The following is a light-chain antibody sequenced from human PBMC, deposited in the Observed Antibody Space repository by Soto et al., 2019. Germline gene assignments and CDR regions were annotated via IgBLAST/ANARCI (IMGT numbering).Light chain of an antibody. CDR2: EGN. Sequence: QSALTQPASVSGSPGQSITISCTGTSSDIGSYDLVSWYQHHPDKAPKRIFYEGNKGPSGVSNRFSGSKSGNTASLTISGLQAEDEADYYCCSYAGPRTYVFGTGTKLTVL. CDR3: CSYAGPRTYV. CDR1: SSDIGSYDL. V-gene: IGLV2-23*01. J-gene: IGLJ1*01.